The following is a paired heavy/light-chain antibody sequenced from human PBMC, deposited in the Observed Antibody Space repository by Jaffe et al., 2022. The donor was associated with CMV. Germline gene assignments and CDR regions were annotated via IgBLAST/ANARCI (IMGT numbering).Heavy chain of an antibody. CDR2: IYFGDDDFHI. CDR3: ARHGLGGCNTRCYTSFYYHGMDV. CDR1: GYRFSDYW. J-gene: IGHJ6*02. V-gene: IGHV5-51*01. D-gene: IGHD2-2*02. Sequence: EVQLLQSGAEVKKPGESLKISCKGSGYRFSDYWIAWVRQMPGKGLEWMGFIYFGDDDFHIKYSPSFQGQVTISVDKSITTAYLQWSSLKASDTATYYCARHGLGGCNTRCYTSFYYHGMDVWGQGTTVTVSS.
Light chain of an antibody. V-gene: IGKV3-20*01. J-gene: IGKJ2*01. CDR1: QSVSNNY. Sequence: EIVLTQSPGTLPLSPGERATLSCRASQSVSNNYLVWYQQKPGQAPRLLIYGASSRATGIPDRFSGSGSGTDFTLTINRLEPEDFAMYYCQQYGSSPYTFGQGTKLEIK. CDR3: QQYGSSPYT. CDR2: GAS.